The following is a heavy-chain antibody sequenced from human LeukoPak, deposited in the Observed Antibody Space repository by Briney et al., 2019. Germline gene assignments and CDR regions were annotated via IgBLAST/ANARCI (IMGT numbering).Heavy chain of an antibody. J-gene: IGHJ3*02. V-gene: IGHV4-59*01. D-gene: IGHD4-23*01. CDR3: ATLTGGDDAFDI. CDR2: IYYSGST. CDR1: GGSISSYY. Sequence: PSETLSLTCTVSGGSISSYYWSWIRQPPGKGLEWIGYIYYSGSTNYNPSLKSRVTISVDTSKNRFSLKLSSVTAADTAVYYCATLTGGDDAFDIWGQGTMVTVSS.